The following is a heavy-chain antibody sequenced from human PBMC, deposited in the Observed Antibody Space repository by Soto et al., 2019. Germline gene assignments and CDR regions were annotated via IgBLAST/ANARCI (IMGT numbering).Heavy chain of an antibody. CDR2: INHDGIT. D-gene: IGHD2-15*01. J-gene: IGHJ4*02. V-gene: IGHV4-34*01. Sequence: PSETLSLTCAISGGSFSGYYWSWILQPPGKGLEWIGEINHDGITNYNPSLKSRVTISLDTSKNQFSLKLTSVTAADTAVYYCAGRYCTGGSCYRPWGQGTLVTVSS. CDR1: GGSFSGYY. CDR3: AGRYCTGGSCYRP.